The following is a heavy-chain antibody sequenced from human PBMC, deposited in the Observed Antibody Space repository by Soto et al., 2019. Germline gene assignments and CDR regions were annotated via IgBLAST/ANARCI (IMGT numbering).Heavy chain of an antibody. J-gene: IGHJ4*02. Sequence: QVQLQESGPGLVKPSQTLSLTCTVSGGSISSAYYYWSWIRQPPGKGLEWIGHIYDSGSTYSNPSLQSQVTTSMDTSKNQFSLKLSSVTAADTAVYYCARGPSGDKVDYWGQGTLVTVS. V-gene: IGHV4-30-4*01. CDR1: GGSISSAYYY. CDR3: ARGPSGDKVDY. D-gene: IGHD7-27*01. CDR2: IYDSGST.